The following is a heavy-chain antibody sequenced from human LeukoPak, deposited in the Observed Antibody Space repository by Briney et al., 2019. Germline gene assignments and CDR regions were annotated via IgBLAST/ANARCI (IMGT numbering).Heavy chain of an antibody. Sequence: GGSLRLSCAASGFFFDDYGMSWVRQAPGKGLEWVSRINSNGDNTHYADSVKGRFTISRDNAKNSLYLQMNSLMAEDTALYYCARDGGWYKRGLDYFYYYMDVWGKGTAVTVSS. D-gene: IGHD6-19*01. CDR1: GFFFDDYG. V-gene: IGHV3-20*04. CDR3: ARDGGWYKRGLDYFYYYMDV. CDR2: INSNGDNT. J-gene: IGHJ6*03.